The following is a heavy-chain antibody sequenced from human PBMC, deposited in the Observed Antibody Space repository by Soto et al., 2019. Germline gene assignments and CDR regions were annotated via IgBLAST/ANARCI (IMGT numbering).Heavy chain of an antibody. D-gene: IGHD5-12*01. V-gene: IGHV4-31*03. Sequence: SVTLSLPCTVCGGSISSGGYYWTWIRQHPVRSLEWIRYIYYSWRYYYNPSLKSRGTISVDTSKIHCTRQQSSVTAADTAVYFCARAEMATTGPYLDYWDQGTLGTVSS. CDR2: IYYSWRY. CDR1: GGSISSGGYY. CDR3: ARAEMATTGPYLDY. J-gene: IGHJ4*02.